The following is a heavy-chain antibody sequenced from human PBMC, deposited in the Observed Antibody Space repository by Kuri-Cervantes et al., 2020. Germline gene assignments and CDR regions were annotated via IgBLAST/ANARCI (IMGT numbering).Heavy chain of an antibody. Sequence: ASVKVSCKASGYTFTSYDISWVRQATGQGLEWMGWMNPNSGDTGYAQKFQGRVTMTRNTSISTAYMELSSLRSEDTAVYYCARGLGSSSSGVDIDYWGRGTLVTVSS. CDR1: GYTFTSYD. D-gene: IGHD6-13*01. CDR2: MNPNSGDT. V-gene: IGHV1-8*02. J-gene: IGHJ4*02. CDR3: ARGLGSSSSGVDIDY.